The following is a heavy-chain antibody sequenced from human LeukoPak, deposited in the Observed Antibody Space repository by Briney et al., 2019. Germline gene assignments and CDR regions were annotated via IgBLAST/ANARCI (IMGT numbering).Heavy chain of an antibody. CDR1: GYTFTGYY. V-gene: IGHV1-2*02. CDR3: ARVGSSGWYVHPTLDY. CDR2: INPNSGDT. J-gene: IGHJ4*02. D-gene: IGHD6-19*01. Sequence: ASVKVSCKASGYTFTGYYMHWVRQAPGQGLEWMGWINPNSGDTNYAQKFQGRVTVTRATSISTAYMELSRLRSDDAAVYYCARVGSSGWYVHPTLDYWGQGTLVTVSS.